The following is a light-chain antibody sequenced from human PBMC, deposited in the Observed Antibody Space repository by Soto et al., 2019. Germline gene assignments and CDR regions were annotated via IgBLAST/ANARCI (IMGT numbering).Light chain of an antibody. J-gene: IGKJ1*01. Sequence: EIVLTQSPGTLSLSPWERATLSCRASQSVSSSYLAWYQQKPGQAPRLLIYGASSRATGIPDRFSGSVSGTGFTLTISRLEPEDFAVYYCQQYGSSPPWTFGQGTKVDI. V-gene: IGKV3-20*01. CDR1: QSVSSSY. CDR3: QQYGSSPPWT. CDR2: GAS.